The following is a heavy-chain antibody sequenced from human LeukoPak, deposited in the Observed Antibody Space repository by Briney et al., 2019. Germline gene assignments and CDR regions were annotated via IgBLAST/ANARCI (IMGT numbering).Heavy chain of an antibody. CDR2: IYYSGST. Sequence: PSETLSLTCTVSSGSIRSYYWRWIRQPPGKGLEWIGDIYYSGSTHYNPSLNSRVTMSLDTSKKDFSLKLTSVTAADTAVYYCARSPDYSNYQGDWFDPWGQGTLVTVSS. CDR3: ARSPDYSNYQGDWFDP. CDR1: SGSIRSYY. J-gene: IGHJ5*02. V-gene: IGHV4-59*01. D-gene: IGHD4-11*01.